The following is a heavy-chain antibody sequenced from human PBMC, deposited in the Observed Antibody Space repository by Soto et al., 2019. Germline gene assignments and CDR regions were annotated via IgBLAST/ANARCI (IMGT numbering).Heavy chain of an antibody. CDR3: ARVSEDCYDSSGYYTPHPNWFDP. CDR2: ISAYNGNT. CDR1: GYTFTSYG. J-gene: IGHJ5*02. V-gene: IGHV1-18*01. D-gene: IGHD3-22*01. Sequence: ASVKVSCKASGYTFTSYGISWVRQAPGQGLEWMGWISAYNGNTNYAQKLQGRVTMTTDTSTSTAYMELRSLRSDDTAVYYCARVSEDCYDSSGYYTPHPNWFDPWGQGTLVTVSS.